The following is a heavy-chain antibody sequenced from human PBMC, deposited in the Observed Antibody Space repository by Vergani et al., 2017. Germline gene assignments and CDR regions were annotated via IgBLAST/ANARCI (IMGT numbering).Heavy chain of an antibody. CDR1: GFTLSNYD. D-gene: IGHD3-16*01. V-gene: IGHV3-30*02. J-gene: IGHJ4*02. CDR2: IQFDGSNQ. Sequence: QVQLVESGGGVVQRGGSLRLSCATSGFTLSNYDMQWIRQGPGKGLEFVAFIQFDGSNQYYADSVKGRFTLPRDFSKNTLYLQMNSLRTDDTATYYCAKHFRGWGIDYWGQGTKVIVSS. CDR3: AKHFRGWGIDY.